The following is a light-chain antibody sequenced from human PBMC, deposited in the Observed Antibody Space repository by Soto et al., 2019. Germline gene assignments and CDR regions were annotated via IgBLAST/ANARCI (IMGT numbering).Light chain of an antibody. V-gene: IGKV3-15*01. Sequence: EIVFTQSPFTLSLSPVERATLSFMAGQGVTTNFAWYQQKSGQSPRLLIYDVSIRATGVPARFSGTGSETDFTLTISGLQSEDSAVYFCQQYNNWPFYFGQGTRLEIK. CDR3: QQYNNWPFY. CDR2: DVS. J-gene: IGKJ5*01. CDR1: QGVTTN.